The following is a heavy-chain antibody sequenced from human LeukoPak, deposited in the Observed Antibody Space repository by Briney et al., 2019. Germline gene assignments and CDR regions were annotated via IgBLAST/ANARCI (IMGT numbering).Heavy chain of an antibody. CDR1: GFTFSSYA. D-gene: IGHD3-16*02. V-gene: IGHV3-30-3*01. Sequence: PGRSLRLSCAASGFTFSSYAMHWVRQAPGKGLEWVAVISYDGSNKYYADSVKGRFTISRDNSKNTLYLQMNSLRAEDTAVYYCATASTYYDYVWGSYRPPSYWGQGTLVTVSS. CDR2: ISYDGSNK. J-gene: IGHJ4*02. CDR3: ATASTYYDYVWGSYRPPSY.